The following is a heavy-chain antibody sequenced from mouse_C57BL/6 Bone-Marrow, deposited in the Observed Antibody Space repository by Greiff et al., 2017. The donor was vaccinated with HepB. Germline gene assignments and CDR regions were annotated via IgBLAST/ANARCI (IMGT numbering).Heavy chain of an antibody. V-gene: IGHV5-12*01. Sequence: EVQGVESGGGLVQPGGSLKLSCAASGFTFSDYYMYWVRQTPEKRLEWVAYISNGGGSTYYPDTVKGRFTISRDNAKNTLYLQMNRLKSEDTAMYYCARLTGTRAMDYWGQGTSVTVSS. CDR2: ISNGGGST. D-gene: IGHD4-1*01. CDR1: GFTFSDYY. CDR3: ARLTGTRAMDY. J-gene: IGHJ4*01.